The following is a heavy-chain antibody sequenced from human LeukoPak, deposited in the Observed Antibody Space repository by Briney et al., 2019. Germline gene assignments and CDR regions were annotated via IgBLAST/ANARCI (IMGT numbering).Heavy chain of an antibody. J-gene: IGHJ5*02. CDR1: GGSIRGYY. D-gene: IGHD3-10*01. Sequence: PSETLSLTCNVSGGSIRGYYWSWIRQPPGKGLEWIGYIYSSGSTNYNPSLKSRVTISVDTSKNQFSLKLSSVTAADTAVYYCARGVVRGASPNHWFDPWGQGTLVTVSS. V-gene: IGHV4-59*01. CDR2: IYSSGST. CDR3: ARGVVRGASPNHWFDP.